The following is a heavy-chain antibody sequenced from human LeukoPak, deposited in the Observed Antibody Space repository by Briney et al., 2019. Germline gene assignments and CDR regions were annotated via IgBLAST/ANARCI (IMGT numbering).Heavy chain of an antibody. CDR3: ARDRIQLWTYYGMDV. CDR2: IWYDGSNK. J-gene: IGHJ6*02. D-gene: IGHD5-18*01. CDR1: GFTFSSYG. V-gene: IGHV3-33*01. Sequence: GGSLRLSCAASGFTFSSYGMHWVRQAPGKGLEWVAVIWYDGSNKYYAGSVKGRFTISRDNSKNTLYLQMNSLRAEDTAVYYCARDRIQLWTYYGMDVWGQGTTITVSS.